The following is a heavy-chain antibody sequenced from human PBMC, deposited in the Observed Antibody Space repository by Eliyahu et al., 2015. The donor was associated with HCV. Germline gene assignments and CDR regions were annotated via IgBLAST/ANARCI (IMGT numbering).Heavy chain of an antibody. CDR1: GGSIXSSXYY. D-gene: IGHD3-22*01. Sequence: QLQLQESGPGLVKPSETLSLTCTVXGGSIXSSXYYWGWIRQPPRKGLEWIGSIYYSGRTYYNPSLKSRVTISVDTSKNQFSLKLSSVTAADTAVYYCARTDYYDSSGGGAFDIWGQGTMVTVSS. J-gene: IGHJ3*02. V-gene: IGHV4-39*01. CDR3: ARTDYYDSSGGGAFDI. CDR2: IYYSGRT.